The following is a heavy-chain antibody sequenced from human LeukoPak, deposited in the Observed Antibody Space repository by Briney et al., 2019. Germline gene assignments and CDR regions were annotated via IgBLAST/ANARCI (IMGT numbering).Heavy chain of an antibody. D-gene: IGHD3-22*01. J-gene: IGHJ4*02. Sequence: GGSLRLSCAASGFTFSSYAMSWVRQAPGKGLEWVSAISGSGGSTYYADSVKGRFTISRDNSKNTLYLQMNSLRAEDTAVYYCAKDSYDAGSSYYYWIPFFDYWGQGTLVTVSS. CDR1: GFTFSSYA. V-gene: IGHV3-23*01. CDR2: ISGSGGST. CDR3: AKDSYDAGSSYYYWIPFFDY.